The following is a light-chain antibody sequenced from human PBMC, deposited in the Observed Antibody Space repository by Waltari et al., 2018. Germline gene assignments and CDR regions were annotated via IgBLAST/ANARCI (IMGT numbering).Light chain of an antibody. J-gene: IGKJ1*01. CDR1: PSIFHTSDKNNY. CDR2: WAS. CDR3: QQYYSSPRT. V-gene: IGKV4-1*01. Sequence: DIVMTQSPDSLAVSLGERATIHCRSSPSIFHTSDKNNYVAWFQQKRGQPPKLLVSWASARESGVPERFSGSGSGTDFTLTISSLQTEDVATYYCQQYYSSPRTFGQGTKV.